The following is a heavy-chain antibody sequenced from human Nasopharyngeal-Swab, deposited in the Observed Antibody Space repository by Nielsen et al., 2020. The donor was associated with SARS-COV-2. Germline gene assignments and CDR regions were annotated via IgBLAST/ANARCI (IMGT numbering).Heavy chain of an antibody. D-gene: IGHD2-15*01. Sequence: SETLSLTCTVSGGSITSSSYYWGWIRQPPGKGLDWIGSMYYSGSTYYNPSLKSRVTISLDTSKNQFSLKLSSVTAADTAVYYCARASHCSGGSCYSIYPYYYYGMDVWGQGTTVTVSS. J-gene: IGHJ6*02. CDR2: MYYSGST. CDR3: ARASHCSGGSCYSIYPYYYYGMDV. V-gene: IGHV4-39*07. CDR1: GGSITSSSYY.